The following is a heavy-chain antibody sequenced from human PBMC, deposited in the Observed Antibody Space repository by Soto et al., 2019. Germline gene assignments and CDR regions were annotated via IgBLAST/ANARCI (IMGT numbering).Heavy chain of an antibody. V-gene: IGHV3-23*01. CDR3: AKGTYDFWSGYFNYFDY. Sequence: LRLSCAASGFTFSSYAMSWVRQAPGQGLEWVSAISGSGGSTYYADSVKGRFTISRDNSKNTLYLQMNSLRAEDTAVYYCAKGTYDFWSGYFNYFDYWGQGTLVTVSS. CDR2: ISGSGGST. CDR1: GFTFSSYA. J-gene: IGHJ4*02. D-gene: IGHD3-3*01.